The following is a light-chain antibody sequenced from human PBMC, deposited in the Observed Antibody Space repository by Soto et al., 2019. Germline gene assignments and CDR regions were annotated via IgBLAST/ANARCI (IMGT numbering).Light chain of an antibody. Sequence: QSALTQPASVSGSPGQSVTISCTGTSTDVGAYNYVSWYQQYPGNPPKLIIQEVSSRASGLSNRFSGSKSGNTASLTISGLQPEDESDYYCSSYSSSSTPLVFGTGTKLTVL. CDR3: SSYSSSSTPLV. CDR1: STDVGAYNY. V-gene: IGLV2-14*01. CDR2: EVS. J-gene: IGLJ1*01.